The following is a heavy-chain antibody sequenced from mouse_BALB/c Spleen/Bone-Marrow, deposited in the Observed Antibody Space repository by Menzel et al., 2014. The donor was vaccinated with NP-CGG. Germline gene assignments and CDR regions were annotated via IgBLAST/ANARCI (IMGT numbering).Heavy chain of an antibody. CDR2: IWAGGTT. CDR1: GLSLPRFG. V-gene: IGHV2-9*02. Sequence: VMLVESGPGLVAPSQSLSITCTVSGLSLPRFGVHWVRQPPGKGLEWLGIIWAGGTTNYNSALMSRLSISKGNSKSQVFLKMNSLQTDDTAMYYCARGDYDYAMDYWGQGTSVTVSS. D-gene: IGHD2-4*01. CDR3: ARGDYDYAMDY. J-gene: IGHJ4*01.